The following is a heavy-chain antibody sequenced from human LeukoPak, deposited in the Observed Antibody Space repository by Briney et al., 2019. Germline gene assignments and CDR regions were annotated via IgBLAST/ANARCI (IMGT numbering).Heavy chain of an antibody. CDR3: ASHTYYYGSGLTFDY. Sequence: SETLSLTCTVSGASISTSGYYWGWIRQPPGKGLEWIGTIYHSGGTYYNPSLKSRVTISVDTSKNQFSLKLTSVTAADTAVYYCASHTYYYGSGLTFDYWGQGTLVTVSS. J-gene: IGHJ4*02. V-gene: IGHV4-39*01. CDR2: IYHSGGT. CDR1: GASISTSGYY. D-gene: IGHD3-10*01.